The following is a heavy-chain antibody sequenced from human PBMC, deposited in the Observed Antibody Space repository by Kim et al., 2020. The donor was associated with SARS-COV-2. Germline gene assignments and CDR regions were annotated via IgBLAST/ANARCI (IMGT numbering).Heavy chain of an antibody. V-gene: IGHV3-74*01. D-gene: IGHD3-9*01. J-gene: IGHJ6*02. Sequence: KGRFTNSRDNAKNTMYLQMNSLRAEDTAVYYCARGISDILNYYYYGMDVWGQGTTVTVSS. CDR3: ARGISDILNYYYYGMDV.